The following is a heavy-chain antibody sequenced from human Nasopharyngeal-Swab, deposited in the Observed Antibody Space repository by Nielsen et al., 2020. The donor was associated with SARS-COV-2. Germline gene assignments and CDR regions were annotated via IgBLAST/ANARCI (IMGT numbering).Heavy chain of an antibody. J-gene: IGHJ4*02. CDR1: GFTFGTYA. Sequence: GESLKISCAASGFTFGTYAMEWVRQAPGKGLEWVAFIAHDASNEYYGDSVKGRFSISRDGSKNTLYLQMDSLRGEDTAVYYCARDAPAHYGAFYWGRGTLVTVSS. V-gene: IGHV3-30*02. CDR2: IAHDASNE. D-gene: IGHD4-17*01. CDR3: ARDAPAHYGAFY.